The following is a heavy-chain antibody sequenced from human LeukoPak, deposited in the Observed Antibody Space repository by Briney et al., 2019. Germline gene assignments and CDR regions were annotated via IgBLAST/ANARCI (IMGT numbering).Heavy chain of an antibody. V-gene: IGHV3-23*01. CDR1: GFTFSNDA. CDR3: AKVGDYVWGSYRSSFDY. CDR2: ISGSGGST. D-gene: IGHD3-16*02. Sequence: GASLRLSCAASGFTFSNDAMSWVRQAPGKGLEWVSAISGSGGSTYYTDSVKGRFTISRDNSKNTLYLQMNSLRAEDTVVYYCAKVGDYVWGSYRSSFDYWGQGTLVTVSS. J-gene: IGHJ4*02.